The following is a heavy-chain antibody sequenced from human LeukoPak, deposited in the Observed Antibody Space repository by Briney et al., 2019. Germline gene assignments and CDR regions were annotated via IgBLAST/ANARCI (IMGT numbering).Heavy chain of an antibody. CDR1: GFAFDYYW. CDR2: IHSDGGVT. CDR3: SSGLVAATQFAHRGMQA. V-gene: IGHV3-74*01. D-gene: IGHD1-26*01. J-gene: IGHJ6*02. Sequence: GGSLRLSCAASGFAFDYYWMNWVRQAPGKRLVWVSRIHSDGGVTRYADSVKGRFTISRDNAKNTLYLQMNNLTVEDTGVYYCSSGLVAATQFAHRGMQAWGQGTTVTVSS.